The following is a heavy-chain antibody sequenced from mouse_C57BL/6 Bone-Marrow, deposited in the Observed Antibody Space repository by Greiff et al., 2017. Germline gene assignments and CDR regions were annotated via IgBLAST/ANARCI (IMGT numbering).Heavy chain of an antibody. CDR1: GYAFTNYL. CDR3: ARSGDYVYAMDY. Sequence: VQLQQSGAELVRPGTSVKVSCKASGYAFTNYLIEWVKQRPGQGLEWIGVINPGSGGTNYNEKFKGKATLTADNSSSTAYMQLSSLTSEDSAVYFCARSGDYVYAMDYWGQGTSVTVSS. CDR2: INPGSGGT. V-gene: IGHV1-54*01. J-gene: IGHJ4*01. D-gene: IGHD2-4*01.